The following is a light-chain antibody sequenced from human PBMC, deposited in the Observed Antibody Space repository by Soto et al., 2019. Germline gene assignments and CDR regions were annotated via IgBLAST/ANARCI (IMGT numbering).Light chain of an antibody. Sequence: EIVMTHSPATLSVSPWERATLSSSASQSVSSNLAWYQQKPGQAPRLLIYGASTRATGIPARFSGSGSGTEFTLTISSLQSEDFAVYYCQQYNNWPSITFGQGTRLEIK. J-gene: IGKJ5*01. CDR2: GAS. V-gene: IGKV3-15*01. CDR3: QQYNNWPSIT. CDR1: QSVSSN.